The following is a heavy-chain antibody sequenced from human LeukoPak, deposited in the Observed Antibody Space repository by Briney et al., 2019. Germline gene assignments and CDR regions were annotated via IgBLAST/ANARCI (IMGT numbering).Heavy chain of an antibody. V-gene: IGHV3-7*01. CDR1: GFTFNTYW. J-gene: IGHJ4*02. D-gene: IGHD4-17*01. CDR2: VRPDGREQ. Sequence: GGSLRLSCSASGFTFNTYWMSWVRQAPGKGLQWVANVRPDGREQRYVDSVKGRFTISRDNAKNSLYLQMNSLRAEDTAVYYCARLPPMVGGYGDYVDYWGQGTLVTVSS. CDR3: ARLPPMVGGYGDYVDY.